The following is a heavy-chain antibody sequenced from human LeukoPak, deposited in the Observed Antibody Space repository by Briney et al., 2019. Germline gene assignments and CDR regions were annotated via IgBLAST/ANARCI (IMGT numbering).Heavy chain of an antibody. CDR3: GRVSGGYDFHY. V-gene: IGHV4-59*01. J-gene: IGHJ4*02. Sequence: AKTLSLTCTVSGGSISSYYWSWIRQPPGKGLEWIGYIYYNGSTNYNPSFKTRVTISVATSKNQFSLKLSSVCDADTAVYYCGRVSGGYDFHYWGERTLVTVSS. CDR2: IYYNGST. CDR1: GGSISSYY. D-gene: IGHD3-22*01.